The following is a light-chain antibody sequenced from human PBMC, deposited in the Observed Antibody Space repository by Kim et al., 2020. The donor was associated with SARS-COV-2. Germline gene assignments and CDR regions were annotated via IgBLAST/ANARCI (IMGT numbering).Light chain of an antibody. CDR2: YDT. J-gene: IGLJ3*02. Sequence: ATGQTASITCGGNNIEVQSVHGYLQKPGQAHVLVITYDTDRPSGIPARFTGSKFDNTATLTISRVEAGDEADYYCQVWDSSSMHWVFGGGTKLTVL. CDR1: NIEVQS. CDR3: QVWDSSSMHWV. V-gene: IGLV3-21*04.